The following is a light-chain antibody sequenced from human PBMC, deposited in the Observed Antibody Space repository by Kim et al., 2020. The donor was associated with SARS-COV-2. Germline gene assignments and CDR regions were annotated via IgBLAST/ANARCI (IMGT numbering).Light chain of an antibody. V-gene: IGLV3-1*01. CDR2: QES. CDR3: QAWDSSTGV. J-gene: IGLJ2*01. CDR1: KLGDKE. Sequence: GQTDRSKGSGDKLGDKEACGEQKKPGQSPGLVIDQESKRTSGIHERVAGDNSGNTATLTSSGTQAMEEADYYCQAWDSSTGVCGGGTQLTVL.